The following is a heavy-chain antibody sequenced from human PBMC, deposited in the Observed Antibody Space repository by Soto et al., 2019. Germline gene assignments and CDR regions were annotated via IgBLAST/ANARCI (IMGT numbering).Heavy chain of an antibody. CDR2: IYYSGST. Sequence: SETLSLTCTVSGGSISSSSYYWGWIRQPPGKGLEWIGSIYYSGSTYYNPSLKSRVTISVDTSKNQFSLKLSSVTAADTAVYYCARHGAAAGTNWFDPWGQGNLVTVSS. CDR3: ARHGAAAGTNWFDP. J-gene: IGHJ5*02. V-gene: IGHV4-39*01. CDR1: GGSISSSSYY. D-gene: IGHD6-13*01.